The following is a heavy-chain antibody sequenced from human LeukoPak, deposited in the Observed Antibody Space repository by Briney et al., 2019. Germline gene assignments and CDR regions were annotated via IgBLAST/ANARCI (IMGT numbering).Heavy chain of an antibody. CDR2: ISGSGGST. Sequence: GGSLRLSCAASGFTFSSYAMSWVRHAPGGGLEWVSAISGSGGSTYYADSVKGRFTISRDNSKNTLYLQMNSLRAEDTAVYYCAKDSGYCSGGSCYEFPEDYWGQGTLVTVSS. CDR1: GFTFSSYA. CDR3: AKDSGYCSGGSCYEFPEDY. D-gene: IGHD2-15*01. V-gene: IGHV3-23*01. J-gene: IGHJ4*02.